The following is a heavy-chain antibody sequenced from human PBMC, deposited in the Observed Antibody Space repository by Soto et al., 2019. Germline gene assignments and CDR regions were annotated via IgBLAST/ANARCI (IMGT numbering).Heavy chain of an antibody. D-gene: IGHD2-2*01. J-gene: IGHJ6*02. CDR2: INPSGST. Sequence: SETLSLTCVVSSYVIESGYYWSWIRQPPGKGLEWIGEINPSGSTNYNPSLKNRVTISGDTSKNQFSLKLSSVTAADTAVYYCAGQAGVVVPVAFRDWYYYYGMDVWGQGTTVTVSS. V-gene: IGHV4-34*08. CDR3: AGQAGVVVPVAFRDWYYYYGMDV. CDR1: SYVIESGYY.